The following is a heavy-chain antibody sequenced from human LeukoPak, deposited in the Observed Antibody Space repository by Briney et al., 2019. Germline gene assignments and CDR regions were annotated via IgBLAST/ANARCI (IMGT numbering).Heavy chain of an antibody. D-gene: IGHD6-19*01. Sequence: ASVKASCKASGYTFTSYGISWVRQAPGQGLEWMGWISAYNGNTNYAQKLQGRVTMTTDTSTSTAYMELRSLRSDDTAVYYCAGDLGGYSSGCSGYWGQGTLVTVSS. J-gene: IGHJ4*02. CDR3: AGDLGGYSSGCSGY. V-gene: IGHV1-18*01. CDR1: GYTFTSYG. CDR2: ISAYNGNT.